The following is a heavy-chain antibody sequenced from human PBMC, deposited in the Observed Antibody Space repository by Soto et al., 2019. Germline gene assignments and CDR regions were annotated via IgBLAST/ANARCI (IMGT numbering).Heavy chain of an antibody. Sequence: ASVKVSCKPSGYTFTSHGSSWVRQAPGQGLEWLAWINPNNGNTNYAQNFQGRLTTTTDTSTSTAYMELRSLRSDDTAIYYCASGGALDYFHYWGQGTLVTSPQ. V-gene: IGHV1-18*01. J-gene: IGHJ4*02. CDR2: INPNNGNT. D-gene: IGHD3-10*01. CDR1: GYTFTSHG. CDR3: ASGGALDYFHY.